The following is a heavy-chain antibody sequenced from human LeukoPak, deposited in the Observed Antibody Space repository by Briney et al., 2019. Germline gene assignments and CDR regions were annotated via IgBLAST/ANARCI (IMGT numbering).Heavy chain of an antibody. V-gene: IGHV3-21*01. J-gene: IGHJ4*02. CDR3: ARDLSYSSGCFDY. CDR2: ISSSSSYI. D-gene: IGHD6-19*01. CDR1: GFTFSSYS. Sequence: GGSLRLPCAASGFTFSSYSMNWVRQAPGKGLEWVSSISSSSSYIYYADSVKGRFTISRDNAKNSLYLQMNSLRAEDTAVYYCARDLSYSSGCFDYWGQGTLVTVSS.